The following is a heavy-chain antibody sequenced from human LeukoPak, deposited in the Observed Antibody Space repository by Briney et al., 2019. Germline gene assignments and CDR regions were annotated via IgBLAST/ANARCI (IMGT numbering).Heavy chain of an antibody. CDR3: ARGGRYSGYGRYFDY. V-gene: IGHV4-59*01. J-gene: IGHJ4*02. CDR2: IYYSGST. D-gene: IGHD5-12*01. Sequence: SETLSLTCTVSGGSISSYYWSWIRQPPGKGLEWIGYIYYSGSTNYNPSLKSRVTISVDTSKNQFSLKLSSVTAADTAVYYCARGGRYSGYGRYFDYWGQGTLVTVSS. CDR1: GGSISSYY.